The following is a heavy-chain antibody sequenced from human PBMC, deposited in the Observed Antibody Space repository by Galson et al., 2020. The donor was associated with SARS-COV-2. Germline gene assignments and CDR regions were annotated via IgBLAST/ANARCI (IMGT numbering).Heavy chain of an antibody. V-gene: IGHV3-53*05. D-gene: IGHD6-19*01. CDR1: GFCFSRNY. CDR2: MYSDGKT. Sequence: GGSLRLSCAASGFCFSRNYMSWVRQAPGKGLEFVSVMYSDGKTYYADSVKGRFIISRDNSKNTVYLQMNSLRVEDTAVYYCARSPGGSGWDNWFDSGGQGILVTVSS. J-gene: IGHJ5*01. CDR3: ARSPGGSGWDNWFDS.